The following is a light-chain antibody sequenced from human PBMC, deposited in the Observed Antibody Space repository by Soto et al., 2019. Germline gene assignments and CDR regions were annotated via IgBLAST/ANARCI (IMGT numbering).Light chain of an antibody. CDR2: DAS. Sequence: EIVLTQSPATLSLSPGERATLSCRASLSVSSYLAWYQQTSCKAPRLLIYDASNRATAIPARFSVSWSGTDFTLTITSLEPEDCAIYYCQQRSNWRWTLGQGTKVEIK. CDR3: QQRSNWRWT. V-gene: IGKV3-11*01. CDR1: LSVSSY. J-gene: IGKJ1*01.